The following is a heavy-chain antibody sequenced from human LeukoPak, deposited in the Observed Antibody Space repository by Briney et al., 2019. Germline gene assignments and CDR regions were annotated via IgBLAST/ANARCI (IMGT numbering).Heavy chain of an antibody. Sequence: SVKVSCKASGGTFSSYAISWVRQAPGQGLEWMGGIIPIFGTANYAQKFQGRVTITADETTSTAYMELSSLRSEDTAVYYCASRIIVPAAIGYFDLWGRGTLVTVSS. CDR1: GGTFSSYA. V-gene: IGHV1-69*13. J-gene: IGHJ2*01. CDR3: ASRIIVPAAIGYFDL. CDR2: IIPIFGTA. D-gene: IGHD2-2*02.